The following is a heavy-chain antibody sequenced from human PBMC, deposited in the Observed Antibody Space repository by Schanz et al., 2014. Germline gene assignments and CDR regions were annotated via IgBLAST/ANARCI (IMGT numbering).Heavy chain of an antibody. CDR3: AKDEGYNYGYIFDY. Sequence: VQLVTSGGDLVQPGGSLRLSCAASGFSFSDYGMHWVRQAPGRGLEWVAVISYHGSERYYADSVKGRFTISRDNSRETMFLQMNTLRPDDTAVYYCAKDEGYNYGYIFDYWGQGTLVTVSS. V-gene: IGHV3-30*18. J-gene: IGHJ4*02. D-gene: IGHD5-18*01. CDR1: GFSFSDYG. CDR2: ISYHGSER.